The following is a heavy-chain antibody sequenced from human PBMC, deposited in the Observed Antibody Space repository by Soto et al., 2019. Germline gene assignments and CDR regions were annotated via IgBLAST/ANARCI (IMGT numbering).Heavy chain of an antibody. V-gene: IGHV4-61*01. D-gene: IGHD6-13*01. CDR2: IYYSGST. CDR3: ARLPGIAAAGPTIYYFDY. J-gene: IGHJ4*02. Sequence: SETLSLTCTVSGGSISSGNYYWSWIRQPPGKGLEWIGYIYYSGSTNYNPSLKSRVTISVDTSKNQFSLKLSSVTAADTAVYYCARLPGIAAAGPTIYYFDYWGQGTLVTVSS. CDR1: GGSISSGNYY.